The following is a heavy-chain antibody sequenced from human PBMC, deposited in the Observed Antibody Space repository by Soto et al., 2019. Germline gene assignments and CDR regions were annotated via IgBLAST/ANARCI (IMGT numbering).Heavy chain of an antibody. J-gene: IGHJ5*02. D-gene: IGHD4-17*01. CDR2: IYPGNSDA. CDR3: ARHAFHGDYASNYFDP. CDR1: GYNFATYW. V-gene: IGHV5-51*01. Sequence: PGESLKISCKASGYNFATYWIAWVRQMPGKGLEYMGIIYPGNSDARYSPSFQGQVTFSADKSISTAYLHWSSLKASDTAMYYCARHAFHGDYASNYFDPWGQGTLVTVSS.